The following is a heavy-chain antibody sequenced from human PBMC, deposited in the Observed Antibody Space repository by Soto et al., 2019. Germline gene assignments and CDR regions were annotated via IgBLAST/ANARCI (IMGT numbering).Heavy chain of an antibody. D-gene: IGHD7-27*01. Sequence: PVGSLRLSCAASGFTFSSYSMNWVRQAPGKGLEWVSYITSTGASMYYADSVRGRFAISRDNAKNSLYLQMDSLRAEDTAVYYCATRPRFTSGVDWGRGTLVTV. V-gene: IGHV3-48*04. CDR2: ITSTGASM. CDR3: ATRPRFTSGVD. J-gene: IGHJ4*02. CDR1: GFTFSSYS.